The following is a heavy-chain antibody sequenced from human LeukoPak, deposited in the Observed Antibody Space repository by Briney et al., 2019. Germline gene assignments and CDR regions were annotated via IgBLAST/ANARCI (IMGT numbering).Heavy chain of an antibody. J-gene: IGHJ4*02. CDR2: ISWNSGSI. D-gene: IGHD3-10*01. Sequence: PGRSLRLSCAASGFTFDDYAMHWVRQAPGKGLEWVSGISWNSGSIGYADSVKGRFTISRDNAKNSLYLQMNSLRAEDTALYYCAKDPYNYYGSGRGIDYWGQGTLVTVSS. CDR3: AKDPYNYYGSGRGIDY. CDR1: GFTFDDYA. V-gene: IGHV3-9*01.